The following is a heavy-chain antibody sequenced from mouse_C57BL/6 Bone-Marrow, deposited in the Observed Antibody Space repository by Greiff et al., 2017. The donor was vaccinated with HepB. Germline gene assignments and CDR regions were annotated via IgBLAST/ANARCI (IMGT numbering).Heavy chain of an antibody. CDR3: ARSHYGSSPAWFAY. V-gene: IGHV5-15*01. Sequence: EVKVVESGGGLVQPGGSLKLSCAASGFTFSDYGMAWVRQAPRKGPEWVAFISNLAYSIYYADTVTGRFTISRENAKNTLYLEMSSLRSEDTAMYYCARSHYGSSPAWFAYWGQGTLVTVPS. J-gene: IGHJ3*01. CDR1: GFTFSDYG. CDR2: ISNLAYSI. D-gene: IGHD1-1*01.